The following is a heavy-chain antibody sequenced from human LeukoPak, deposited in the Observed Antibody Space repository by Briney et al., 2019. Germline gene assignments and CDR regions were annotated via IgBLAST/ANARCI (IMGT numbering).Heavy chain of an antibody. CDR3: ARGPMVRGALYYFDY. V-gene: IGHV3-33*01. Sequence: GGSLRLSCAASGFTFSSYGMHWVRQAPGKGLEWVAVIWYDGSNKYYADSVKGRFTISRDNSKNTLYLQMNSLRAEDTAVCYCARGPMVRGALYYFDYWGQGTQVTVSS. D-gene: IGHD3-10*01. CDR1: GFTFSSYG. CDR2: IWYDGSNK. J-gene: IGHJ4*02.